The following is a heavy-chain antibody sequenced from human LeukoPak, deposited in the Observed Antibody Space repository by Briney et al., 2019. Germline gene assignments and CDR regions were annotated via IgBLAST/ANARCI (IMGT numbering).Heavy chain of an antibody. CDR3: ARGVVLGQDDAFDI. CDR2: IFYRGSI. CDR1: GGSISNYY. D-gene: IGHD3/OR15-3a*01. Sequence: SETLSLTCTVSGGSISNYYWSWIRQPPGKGLEWIGYIFYRGSIDHSPSLQSRVTISVDTSKNHLSLRLTSVTAADTAVYFCARGVVLGQDDAFDIWGRGTMVTVSS. V-gene: IGHV4-59*12. J-gene: IGHJ3*02.